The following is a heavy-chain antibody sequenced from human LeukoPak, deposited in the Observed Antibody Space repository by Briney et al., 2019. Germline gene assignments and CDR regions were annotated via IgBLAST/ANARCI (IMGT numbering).Heavy chain of an antibody. D-gene: IGHD2-15*01. CDR3: ARSAYCSGNSCYFDN. V-gene: IGHV5-51*01. Sequence: GESLKISCKTSGYSFTTYWIGWVRQMPGKGLEWMGVISPGDSDTRYSPSFQGQVTISVDKSISTAYLQWSSLRASDTAMYYCARSAYCSGNSCYFDNWGQGTLVTVSS. J-gene: IGHJ4*02. CDR1: GYSFTTYW. CDR2: ISPGDSDT.